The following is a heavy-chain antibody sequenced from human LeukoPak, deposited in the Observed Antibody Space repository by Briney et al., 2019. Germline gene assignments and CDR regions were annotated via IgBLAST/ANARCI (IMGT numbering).Heavy chain of an antibody. V-gene: IGHV3-23*01. Sequence: GGSLRLSCATSGFTFSNYAMSWVRQAPGKGLEWGSGVSGSGASTYYADSVKGRFTIPRDNSKNMVYLQMNSLRAEDTAVYYCAKVNYGDYEPFDYWGQGTLVTVSS. D-gene: IGHD4-17*01. CDR1: GFTFSNYA. CDR2: VSGSGAST. J-gene: IGHJ4*02. CDR3: AKVNYGDYEPFDY.